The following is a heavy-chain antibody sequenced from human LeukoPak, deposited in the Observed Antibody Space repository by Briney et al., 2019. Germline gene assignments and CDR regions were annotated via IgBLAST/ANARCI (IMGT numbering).Heavy chain of an antibody. CDR2: ISSSSSYI. J-gene: IGHJ3*02. CDR1: GFTFSSYW. D-gene: IGHD3-22*01. CDR3: ARDGYYYDSSGYYGAFDI. Sequence: GGSLRLSCAVSGFTFSSYWMNWVRQAPGKGLEWVSSISSSSSYIYYADSVKGRFTISRDNAKNSLYLQMNSLRAEDTAVYYCARDGYYYDSSGYYGAFDIWGQGTMVTVSS. V-gene: IGHV3-21*01.